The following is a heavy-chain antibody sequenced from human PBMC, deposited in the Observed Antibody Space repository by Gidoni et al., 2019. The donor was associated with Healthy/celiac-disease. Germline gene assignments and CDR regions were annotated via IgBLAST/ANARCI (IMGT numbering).Heavy chain of an antibody. J-gene: IGHJ3*02. CDR1: GFTFGHCA. V-gene: IGHV3-49*05. CDR2: IRSKAYGGTT. Sequence: EVQLVASGGGLVKPGRSLRLSCTASGFTFGHCAMSWFRQAPGKGLEWVGFIRSKAYGGTTEYAASVKGRFTSSRDDSKSIAYLQMNSLKTEDTAVYYCTRGAYGGNPDAFDIWGQGTMVTVSS. D-gene: IGHD4-17*01. CDR3: TRGAYGGNPDAFDI.